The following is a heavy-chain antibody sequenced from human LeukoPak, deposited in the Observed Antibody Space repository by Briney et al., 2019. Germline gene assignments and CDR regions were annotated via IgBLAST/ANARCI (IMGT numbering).Heavy chain of an antibody. J-gene: IGHJ4*02. CDR1: GFTFSSYA. D-gene: IGHD5-12*01. V-gene: IGHV3-23*01. CDR3: AKAPRGGYDSRIDY. Sequence: GSLRLSCAASGFTFSSYALSWVRQAPGKGLEWVSSISGSGGSTYYADSAKGRFTISRDNSKNTLYLQMNSLRDEDTAIYYCAKAPRGGYDSRIDYWGQGTLVTVSS. CDR2: ISGSGGST.